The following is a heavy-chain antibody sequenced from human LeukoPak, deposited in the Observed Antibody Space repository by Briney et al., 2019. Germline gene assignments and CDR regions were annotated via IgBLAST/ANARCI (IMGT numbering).Heavy chain of an antibody. CDR2: IYYSGST. D-gene: IGHD3/OR15-3a*01. J-gene: IGHJ5*02. V-gene: IGHV4-30-4*08. CDR3: ARVDFNGWFDP. CDR1: GGSISSGDYY. Sequence: SETLSLTCTVSGGSISSGDYYWSWIRQPPGKGLEWIGYIYYSGSTYYNPSLKSRVTISVDTSKNQFSLKLSSVTAADTAVYYCARVDFNGWFDPWGQGTLVTVSS.